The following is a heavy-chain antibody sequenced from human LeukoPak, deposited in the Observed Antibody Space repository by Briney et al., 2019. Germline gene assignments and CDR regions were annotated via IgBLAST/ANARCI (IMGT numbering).Heavy chain of an antibody. Sequence: SETLSLTCAVYGGSFSGYYWSWIRQPPGKGLEWIGEINHSGSTNYNPSLKSRVTISVDTSKNQFSLKLSSVTAADTAVYYCARGDDSESYFPFDYWGQGTLVTVSS. D-gene: IGHD3-10*01. CDR3: ARGDDSESYFPFDY. V-gene: IGHV4-34*01. J-gene: IGHJ4*02. CDR2: INHSGST. CDR1: GGSFSGYY.